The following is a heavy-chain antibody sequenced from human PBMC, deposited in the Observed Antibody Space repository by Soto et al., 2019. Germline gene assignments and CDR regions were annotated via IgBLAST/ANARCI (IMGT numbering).Heavy chain of an antibody. V-gene: IGHV4-59*08. Sequence: PSETLSLTCTVSGDSISSFYWSWIRQPPGKGLEWIGYTRSTNYNPSLKSRVTISVDTSLNQVSLRLTSVTAADTAVYYCARRGGGFDNWFDPWGQGTLVTVSS. CDR3: ARRGGGFDNWFDP. CDR2: TRST. CDR1: GDSISSFY. J-gene: IGHJ5*02.